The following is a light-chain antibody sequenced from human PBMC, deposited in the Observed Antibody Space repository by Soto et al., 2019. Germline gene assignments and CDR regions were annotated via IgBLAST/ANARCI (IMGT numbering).Light chain of an antibody. J-gene: IGKJ1*01. Sequence: VGMPKSPNSLAVSLGERATINCKSSQSLLYSSDDKNYLAGCHHKPRRQPNLLLYWASTRESGVTDRFSGSGSGTDFTLTISSLQAEDVAVYYCHQYYSSPRTFGQGTKVDIK. V-gene: IGKV4-1*01. CDR1: QSLLYSSDDKNY. CDR3: HQYYSSPRT. CDR2: WAS.